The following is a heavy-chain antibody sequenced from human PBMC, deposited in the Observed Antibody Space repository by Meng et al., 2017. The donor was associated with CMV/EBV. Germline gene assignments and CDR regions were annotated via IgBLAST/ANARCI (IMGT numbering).Heavy chain of an antibody. Sequence: PSRVKPSQTLPLPCTVSGGSIRSGDYYWSWIRQPPGKGLEWIGYIYYSGSTYYNPSLKSRVTISVDTSKNQFSLKLSSVTAADTAVYYCAREGDNPFDYWGQGTLVTVSS. D-gene: IGHD2-21*02. J-gene: IGHJ4*02. V-gene: IGHV4-30-4*08. CDR3: AREGDNPFDY. CDR1: GGSIRSGDYY. CDR2: IYYSGST.